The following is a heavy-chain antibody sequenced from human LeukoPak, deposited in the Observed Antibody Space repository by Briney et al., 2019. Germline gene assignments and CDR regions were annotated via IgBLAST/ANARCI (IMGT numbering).Heavy chain of an antibody. CDR3: ARVDWASFAFDF. CDR2: ISTSSSTI. CDR1: GFTFSSYS. D-gene: IGHD3-9*01. V-gene: IGHV3-48*02. J-gene: IGHJ3*01. Sequence: PGGSLRLSCAASGFTFSSYSMSWVRQAPGKGLEWLSYISTSSSTIYYGDSVKGRVTISRDNAKNSLYLQMNSLRDEDTAMYYCARVDWASFAFDFWGQGTMVTVSS.